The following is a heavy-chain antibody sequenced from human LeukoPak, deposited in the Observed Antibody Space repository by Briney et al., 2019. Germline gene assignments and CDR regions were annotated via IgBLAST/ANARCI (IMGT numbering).Heavy chain of an antibody. Sequence: KPSETLSLTCTVSPDSTTSNFWSWVRQPPGKGLEWIGEIHRSGSTNYNPSLQSRVTISIDRSKNQIALELYSVTAADTAVYYCAREIVGGFNPGAYWGQGTLVTVSS. J-gene: IGHJ4*02. CDR2: IHRSGST. V-gene: IGHV4-4*02. CDR3: AREIVGGFNPGAY. CDR1: PDSTTSNF. D-gene: IGHD1-14*01.